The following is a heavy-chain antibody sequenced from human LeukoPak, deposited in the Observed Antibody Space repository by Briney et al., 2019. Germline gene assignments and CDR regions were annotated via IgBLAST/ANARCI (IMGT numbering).Heavy chain of an antibody. Sequence: SETLSLTCTVSGGSLSSYYWSWIRQPAGKGLEWIGRFYVSGSTNYNPSLQSRVTISVDTSKNQFSLKLTSVTAADTAVYYCAVGNCPTTSCYPGVAFDIWGQGTMVTVSS. V-gene: IGHV4-4*07. J-gene: IGHJ3*02. CDR1: GGSLSSYY. CDR3: AVGNCPTTSCYPGVAFDI. D-gene: IGHD2-2*01. CDR2: FYVSGST.